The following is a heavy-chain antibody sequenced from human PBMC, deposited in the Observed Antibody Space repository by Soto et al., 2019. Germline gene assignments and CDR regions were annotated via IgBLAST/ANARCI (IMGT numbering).Heavy chain of an antibody. CDR3: ARYFVRRGPYYRDY. CDR1: GYTFTSYG. V-gene: IGHV1-18*03. D-gene: IGHD3-10*01. J-gene: IGHJ4*02. Sequence: QVQLVQSGAEVKKPGASVKVSCKASGYTFTSYGISWVRQAPGQGLEWMGWISAYNGNTNYAQKLQGRVTMTTDTTTSKTYMETGSLEPKDMAVYDCARYFVRRGPYYRDYWGQGTLVTVSS. CDR2: ISAYNGNT.